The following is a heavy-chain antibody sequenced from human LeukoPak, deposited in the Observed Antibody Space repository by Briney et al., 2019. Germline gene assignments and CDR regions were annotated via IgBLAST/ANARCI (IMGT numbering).Heavy chain of an antibody. CDR2: IYPGDSDT. D-gene: IGHD2-8*01. J-gene: IGHJ4*02. Sequence: GESLKISCKGSGFSFNMYWIGWVRQMPGKGLEWMGIIYPGDSDTRYSPSFQGQVTISVDKSISTAYLQWSSLKASDTAMYYCARRQGCINTACPPDYWGEGTLVTVSS. CDR1: GFSFNMYW. CDR3: ARRQGCINTACPPDY. V-gene: IGHV5-51*01.